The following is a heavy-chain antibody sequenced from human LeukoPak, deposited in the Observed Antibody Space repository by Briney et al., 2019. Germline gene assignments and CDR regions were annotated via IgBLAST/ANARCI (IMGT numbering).Heavy chain of an antibody. D-gene: IGHD4-17*01. Sequence: GGSLRLSCAASGFTFSSYSMNWVRQAPGKGLEWVSSISSSSSYIYYADSVKGRFTISRDNAKNSLYLQMNSLRAEDTAVYYCAKDQGTVKFDPWGQGTLVTVSS. V-gene: IGHV3-21*04. CDR3: AKDQGTVKFDP. CDR2: ISSSSSYI. J-gene: IGHJ5*02. CDR1: GFTFSSYS.